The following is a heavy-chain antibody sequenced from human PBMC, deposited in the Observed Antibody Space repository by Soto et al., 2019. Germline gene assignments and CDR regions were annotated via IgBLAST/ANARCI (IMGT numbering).Heavy chain of an antibody. Sequence: SETLSLTCAVYGGSFSGYYWSWIRQPPGKGLEWIGEINHSGSTNYNPSLKSRVTISVDTSKNQFSLKLSSVTAADTAVYYCARGVYSSSWSPARRYFDYWGQGTLVTVSS. CDR2: INHSGST. CDR1: GGSFSGYY. CDR3: ARGVYSSSWSPARRYFDY. V-gene: IGHV4-34*01. J-gene: IGHJ4*02. D-gene: IGHD6-13*01.